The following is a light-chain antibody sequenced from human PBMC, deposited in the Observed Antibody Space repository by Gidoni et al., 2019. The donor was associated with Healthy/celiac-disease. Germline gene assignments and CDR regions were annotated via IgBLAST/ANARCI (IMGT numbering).Light chain of an antibody. CDR2: AAS. J-gene: IGKJ1*01. Sequence: DIQMTQSPSSLSASVGDRVTITCRESQSISSYLNWYQQKPGKAPKLLIYAASSLQSGVPSRFSGSGSGTDFTLTISSLQPEDFATYYCQQRETFGQGTKVEIK. V-gene: IGKV1-39*01. CDR3: QQRET. CDR1: QSISSY.